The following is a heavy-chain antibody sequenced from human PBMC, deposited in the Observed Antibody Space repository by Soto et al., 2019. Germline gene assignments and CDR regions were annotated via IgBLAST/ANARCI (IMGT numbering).Heavy chain of an antibody. CDR3: ARRQEGARPFPYTWLDP. J-gene: IGHJ5*02. V-gene: IGHV5-51*01. CDR1: GYSFTNSW. D-gene: IGHD1-26*01. CDR2: IYPANSDT. Sequence: PGESLKISCKGSGYSFTNSWIGWVRQMPGKGLEWMGIIYPANSDTRYSPSFQGQVTISADKSIGTAYLQWNSLQASDTAMYYCARRQEGARPFPYTWLDPWGQGTLVTVS.